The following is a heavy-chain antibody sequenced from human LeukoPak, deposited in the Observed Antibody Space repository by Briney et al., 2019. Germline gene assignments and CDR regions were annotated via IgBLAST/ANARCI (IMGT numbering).Heavy chain of an antibody. CDR2: IYYHENT. CDR3: ARRAYSAAYWKHFDY. J-gene: IGHJ4*02. D-gene: IGHD1-1*01. V-gene: IGHV4-39*01. CDR1: GGSLSRSSDY. Sequence: SETLSLTCPLSGGSLSRSSDYWGWLRQAPGRGVEWVGSIYYHENTYYNSSLKSRVTISVDTSKNQFSLKLNSVTAADTAVYFCARRAYSAAYWKHFDYWGQGTLVTVSS.